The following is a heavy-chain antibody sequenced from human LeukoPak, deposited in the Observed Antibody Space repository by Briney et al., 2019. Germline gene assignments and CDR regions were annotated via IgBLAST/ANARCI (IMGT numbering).Heavy chain of an antibody. Sequence: GRSLRLSCAASGFTFSSCAMSWVRQAPGKGLEWVSAITGSGGGTYYADSVKGRFTISRDNSRNTLSLQMNSLRAEDTAVYYCAIFKDLFYFDSWGQGTLVTVSS. CDR3: AIFKDLFYFDS. D-gene: IGHD2-15*01. J-gene: IGHJ4*02. CDR2: ITGSGGGT. CDR1: GFTFSSCA. V-gene: IGHV3-23*01.